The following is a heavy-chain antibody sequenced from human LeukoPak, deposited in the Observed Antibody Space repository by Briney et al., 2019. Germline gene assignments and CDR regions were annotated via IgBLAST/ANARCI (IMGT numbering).Heavy chain of an antibody. CDR3: ASLSSGWYGGFDY. V-gene: IGHV1-2*02. J-gene: IGHJ4*02. D-gene: IGHD6-19*01. CDR2: INPNSGGT. CDR1: GYTFTGYY. Sequence: ASVKVSCKASGYTFTGYYMHWVRQAPGQGLEWMEWINPNSGGTNYAHKFQGRVTMTRDTSISTAYMELSRLRSDDTAVYYCASLSSGWYGGFDYWGQGTLVTVSS.